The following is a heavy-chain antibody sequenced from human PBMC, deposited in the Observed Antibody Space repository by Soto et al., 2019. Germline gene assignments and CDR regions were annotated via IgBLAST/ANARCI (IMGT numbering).Heavy chain of an antibody. V-gene: IGHV4-39*01. Sequence: SETLSLTCTVSGGSISSSSYYWGWIRQPPGKGLEWIGSIYYSGSTYYNPSLKSRVTISVDTSKNQFSLKLSSVTAADTAVYYCARQKPEDWFDPWGQGTLVTVSS. CDR1: GGSISSSSYY. J-gene: IGHJ5*02. CDR3: ARQKPEDWFDP. CDR2: IYYSGST.